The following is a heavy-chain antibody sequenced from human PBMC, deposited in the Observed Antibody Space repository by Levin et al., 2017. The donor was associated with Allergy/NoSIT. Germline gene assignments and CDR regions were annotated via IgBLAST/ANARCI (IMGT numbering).Heavy chain of an antibody. D-gene: IGHD3-22*01. J-gene: IGHJ4*02. CDR1: GFTFSSYS. V-gene: IGHV3-21*01. CDR3: ARDQYYVSSGYGIPIDY. Sequence: GGSLRLSCAASGFTFSSYSMNWVRQAPGKGLEWVSSISSSSSYIYYADSVKGRFTISRDNAKNSLYLQMNSLRAADTAVYYCARDQYYVSSGYGIPIDYWGQGTMVTVSS. CDR2: ISSSSSYI.